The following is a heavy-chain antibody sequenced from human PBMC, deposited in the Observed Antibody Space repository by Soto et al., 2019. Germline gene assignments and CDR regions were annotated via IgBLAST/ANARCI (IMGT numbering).Heavy chain of an antibody. CDR3: ARDCPAPPATPNNWFDP. J-gene: IGHJ5*02. D-gene: IGHD2-2*02. CDR1: GYTFTNYG. CDR2: ISGYSGKT. V-gene: IGHV1-18*01. Sequence: ASVKVSCKAYGYTFTNYGISWVRQAPGQGLEWMGWISGYSGKTNYAQRLQGRVTLTTDTSTSTAYMELRSLRSDDTAVYYCARDCPAPPATPNNWFDPWGQGTLVTVSS.